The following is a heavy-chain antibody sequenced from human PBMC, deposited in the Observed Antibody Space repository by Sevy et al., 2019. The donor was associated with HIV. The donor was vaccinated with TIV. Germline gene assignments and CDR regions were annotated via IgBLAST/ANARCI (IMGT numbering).Heavy chain of an antibody. V-gene: IGHV1-69*13. J-gene: IGHJ6*02. CDR1: GGTFSSYA. Sequence: ASVKVSCKASGGTFSSYAISWVRQAPGQGLEWMGGIIPILGTANYAQKFQGRVTITADESTNTAYMELSSLRSEDTAVYYCARDSIAVDRYYYYGMDVWGQGTTVTVSS. CDR3: ARDSIAVDRYYYYGMDV. D-gene: IGHD6-19*01. CDR2: IIPILGTA.